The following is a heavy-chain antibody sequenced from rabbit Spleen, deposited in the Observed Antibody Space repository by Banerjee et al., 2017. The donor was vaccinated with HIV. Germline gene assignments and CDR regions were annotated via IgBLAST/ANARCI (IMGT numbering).Heavy chain of an antibody. D-gene: IGHD1-1*01. CDR1: GFSFSNKAV. CDR2: INAVTGKA. CDR3: ARGYGSSGADPDL. Sequence: QEQLVESGGGLVQPEGSLTLTCKASGFSFSNKAVMCWVRQAPGKGLEWIACINAVTGKAVYASWAKGRFTFSKTSSITVTLQMTSLTAADTATYFCARGYGSSGADPDLWGPGTLVTVS. V-gene: IGHV1S45*01. J-gene: IGHJ4*01.